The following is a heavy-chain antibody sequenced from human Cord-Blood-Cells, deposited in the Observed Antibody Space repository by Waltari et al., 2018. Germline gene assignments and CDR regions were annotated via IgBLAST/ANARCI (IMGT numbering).Heavy chain of an antibody. D-gene: IGHD1-1*01. CDR1: GFTFSSYA. J-gene: IGHJ2*01. Sequence: QVQLVESGGGVVQPGRSLRLSCAASGFTFSSYAMHWVRQAPGRGLEWVAVISYDRSNKDYADSVKGRFTISRDNSKNTLYLQMNSLRAEDTAVYYCASSRGPTGDYWYFDLWGRGTLVTVSS. CDR2: ISYDRSNK. CDR3: ASSRGPTGDYWYFDL. V-gene: IGHV3-30*04.